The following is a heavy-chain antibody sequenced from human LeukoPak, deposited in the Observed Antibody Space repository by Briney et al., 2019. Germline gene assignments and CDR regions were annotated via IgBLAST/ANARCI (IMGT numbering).Heavy chain of an antibody. Sequence: GASVKVSCKISGGTFGSYGISWVRQAPGQGLEWMGRTIPIRGMTNYAQKFQGRVTITADTSTSTAYMELSSLTSEDTAVYFCARGPYDGTFYFDSWGQETLVIVSS. V-gene: IGHV1-69*04. CDR1: GGTFGSYG. CDR3: ARGPYDGTFYFDS. CDR2: TIPIRGMT. D-gene: IGHD3-16*01. J-gene: IGHJ4*02.